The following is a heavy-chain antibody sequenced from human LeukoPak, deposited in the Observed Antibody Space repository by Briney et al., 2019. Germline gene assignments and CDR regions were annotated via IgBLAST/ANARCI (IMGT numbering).Heavy chain of an antibody. Sequence: QPGGSLRLSCAASGFTFSSYAMSWVRQAPGKGLECVSAISGSGGSTYYADSVKGRFTISRDNSKNTLYLQMNSLRAEDTAVYYCAKAEGGYSYGMYYYYYMDVWGKGTTVTVSS. J-gene: IGHJ6*03. V-gene: IGHV3-23*01. CDR2: ISGSGGST. CDR1: GFTFSSYA. D-gene: IGHD5-18*01. CDR3: AKAEGGYSYGMYYYYYMDV.